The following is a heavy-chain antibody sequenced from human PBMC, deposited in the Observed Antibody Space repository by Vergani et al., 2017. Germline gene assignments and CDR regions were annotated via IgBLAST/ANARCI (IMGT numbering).Heavy chain of an antibody. CDR3: AKVGATKTGMDV. V-gene: IGHV3-30-3*01. D-gene: IGHD1-14*01. CDR2: ISYDGSNK. J-gene: IGHJ6*02. Sequence: QVQLVESGGGVVQPGRSLRLSCAASGFTFSSYAMHWVRQAPGKGLEWVPVISYDGSNKYYADSVKGRFTISRDNSKNTLYLQMNSLRAEDTAVYYCAKVGATKTGMDVWGQGTTVTVSS. CDR1: GFTFSSYA.